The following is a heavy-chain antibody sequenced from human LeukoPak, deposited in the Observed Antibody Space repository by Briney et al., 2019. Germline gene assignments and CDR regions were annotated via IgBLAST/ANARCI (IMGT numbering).Heavy chain of an antibody. Sequence: GGSLRLSCAASGFTFSSYDMNWVRQAPGKGLEWVSYISSSAGTMYYADSVKGRSTISRDNAKNSLYLQMNSLRAEDTAVYYCARDRSSGYSGSNDYWGQGTLLTVSS. CDR1: GFTFSSYD. D-gene: IGHD5-12*01. CDR3: ARDRSSGYSGSNDY. V-gene: IGHV3-48*03. CDR2: ISSSAGTM. J-gene: IGHJ4*02.